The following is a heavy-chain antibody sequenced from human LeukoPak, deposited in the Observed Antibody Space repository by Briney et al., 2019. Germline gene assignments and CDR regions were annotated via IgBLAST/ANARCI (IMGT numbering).Heavy chain of an antibody. CDR2: IYYSGST. CDR1: GGSISSYY. V-gene: IGHV4-59*01. J-gene: IGHJ4*02. CDR3: ARDGVNYYDISGYDI. D-gene: IGHD3-22*01. Sequence: SETLSLTCTVSGGSISSYYWSWIRQPPGKGLEWIGYIYYSGSTNYNPSLKSRVTISVDTSKNQFSRKLSSVTAADTAVYYCARDGVNYYDISGYDIWGRGTLVTVSS.